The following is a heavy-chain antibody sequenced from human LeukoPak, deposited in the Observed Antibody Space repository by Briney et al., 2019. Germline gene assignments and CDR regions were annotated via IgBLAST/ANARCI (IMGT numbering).Heavy chain of an antibody. CDR1: GFTFSSYE. CDR2: ISSSGSTI. D-gene: IGHD5-12*01. Sequence: GGSLRLSCAASGFTFSSYEMNWVRQAPGKGLEWVSYISSSGSTISYADSVKGRFTISRDNAKSSLYLQMNSLRAEDTALYYCARDGYRENDYWGQGTLVTVSS. J-gene: IGHJ4*02. CDR3: ARDGYRENDY. V-gene: IGHV3-48*03.